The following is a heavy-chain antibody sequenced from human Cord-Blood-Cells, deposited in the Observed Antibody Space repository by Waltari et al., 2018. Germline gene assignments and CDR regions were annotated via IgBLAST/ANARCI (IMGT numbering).Heavy chain of an antibody. V-gene: IGHV1-69*01. CDR1: GGTFSSYA. D-gene: IGHD3-10*01. J-gene: IGHJ4*02. CDR3: ARGKWFGELGDY. CDR2: IIPIFGTA. Sequence: QVQPVQSGAEVKKPGSSVKVSCKASGGTFSSYAISGARQAPGPGLEWMGGIIPIFGTANYAQKFQGRVTITADESTSTAYMELSSLRSEDTAVYYCARGKWFGELGDYWGQGTLVTVSS.